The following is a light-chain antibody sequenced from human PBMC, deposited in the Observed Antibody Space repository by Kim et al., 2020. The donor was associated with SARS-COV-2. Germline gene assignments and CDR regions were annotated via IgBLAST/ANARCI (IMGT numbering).Light chain of an antibody. V-gene: IGKV1-12*01. J-gene: IGKJ3*01. Sequence: GSIGDRVTSKGRARREIHTWIAWVKQKPGKAPKSRIDGASSLKGGVPSRFRGSGVGTDITLTINNMQPEDTANYDSQKANRFPGAFGPGTKGDIK. CDR2: GAS. CDR3: QKANRFPGA. CDR1: REIHTW.